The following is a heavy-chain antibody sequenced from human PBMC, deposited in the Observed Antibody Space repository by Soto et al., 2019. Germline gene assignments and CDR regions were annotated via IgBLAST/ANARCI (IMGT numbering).Heavy chain of an antibody. CDR2: IYYSGST. CDR3: ARFAKAIRYFDWLQAKDAFDI. D-gene: IGHD3-9*01. J-gene: IGHJ3*02. V-gene: IGHV4-39*01. Sequence: PSETLSLTCTVSGGSISSSSYYWGWIRQPPGKGLEWIGSIYYSGSTYYNPSLKSRVTISVGTSKNQFSLKLSSVTAADTAVYYFARFAKAIRYFDWLQAKDAFDIWGQGTMVTVSS. CDR1: GGSISSSSYY.